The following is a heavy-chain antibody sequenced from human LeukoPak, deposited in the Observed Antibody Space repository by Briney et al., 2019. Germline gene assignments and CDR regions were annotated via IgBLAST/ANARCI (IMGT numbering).Heavy chain of an antibody. V-gene: IGHV3-23*01. D-gene: IGHD6-19*01. J-gene: IGHJ4*02. CDR1: GFAFSSQA. Sequence: GGSLRLSCAASGFAFSSQAMGWVRQAPGKGLEWVSVISDSGDSTYYPDSVKGRFTISRDNSKNTLYLQMNSLRAEDTAIYYCAKDARRSSGWYFFDHWGQGTLVTVSS. CDR3: AKDARRSSGWYFFDH. CDR2: ISDSGDST.